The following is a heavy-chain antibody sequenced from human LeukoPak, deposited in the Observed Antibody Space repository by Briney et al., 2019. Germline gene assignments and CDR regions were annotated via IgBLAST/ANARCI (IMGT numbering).Heavy chain of an antibody. CDR3: ARVGFYGDYASDY. V-gene: IGHV4-59*08. CDR2: IYYSGST. CDR1: GGSISSYY. Sequence: PSETLSLTCTVSGGSISSYYWSWIRQPPGKGLEWIGYIYYSGSTNYNPSLKSRVTISVDTSKNQFSLKLSSVTAADTAVYYCARVGFYGDYASDYWGQGTLVTVSS. D-gene: IGHD4-17*01. J-gene: IGHJ4*02.